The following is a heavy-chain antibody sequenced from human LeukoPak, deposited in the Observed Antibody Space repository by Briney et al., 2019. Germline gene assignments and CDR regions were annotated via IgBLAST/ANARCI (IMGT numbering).Heavy chain of an antibody. CDR2: ISAYNANT. J-gene: IGHJ6*02. CDR3: ARIRRYGDYGHGYYYYYGMDV. V-gene: IGHV1-18*01. CDR1: GYTFTSYG. Sequence: GASVKVSCKASGYTFTSYGINWVRQAPGQGLEWMGWISAYNANTNYAQKLQDRVTMTTDTSTSTAYMELRSLRSDDTAVYYCARIRRYGDYGHGYYYYYGMDVWGQGTTVTVSS. D-gene: IGHD4-17*01.